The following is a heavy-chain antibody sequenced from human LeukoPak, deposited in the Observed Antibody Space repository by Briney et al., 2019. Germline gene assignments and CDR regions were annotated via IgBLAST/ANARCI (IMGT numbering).Heavy chain of an antibody. CDR3: ARGGYCSSTSCSDV. CDR1: GFTVSSNY. D-gene: IGHD2-2*01. J-gene: IGHJ4*02. Sequence: PGGSLRLSCAASGFTVSSNYMSWVRHAPGKGLEWVSVIYSGGSTYYADSVKGRFTISRDNSKNTLYLQMNSLRAEDTAVYYCARGGYCSSTSCSDVWGQGTLVTVSS. V-gene: IGHV3-53*01. CDR2: IYSGGST.